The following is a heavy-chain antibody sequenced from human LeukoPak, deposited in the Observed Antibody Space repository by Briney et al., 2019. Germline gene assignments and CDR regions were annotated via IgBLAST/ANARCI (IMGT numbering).Heavy chain of an antibody. Sequence: QAGGSLRLSCAASGFTFADYAMHWVRHAPGKGLEWVSGISWNSGSIGYADSVKGRFTISRDNSKNTLFLQMNSLRAEDTAVYYCARDPTQYTTAWYSDYWGQGTLVTVSS. CDR2: ISWNSGSI. V-gene: IGHV3-9*01. J-gene: IGHJ4*02. D-gene: IGHD2/OR15-2a*01. CDR1: GFTFADYA. CDR3: ARDPTQYTTAWYSDY.